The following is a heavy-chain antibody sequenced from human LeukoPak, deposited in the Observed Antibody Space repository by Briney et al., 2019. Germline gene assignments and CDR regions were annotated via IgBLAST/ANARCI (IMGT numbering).Heavy chain of an antibody. CDR1: GFTFSSYE. CDR3: ARDPIPLMGYYYYYMDV. D-gene: IGHD2-2*02. Sequence: GGSLRLSCAASGFTFSSYEMNWVRQAPGKGLEWVSYISSSGSTIYYADSVKGRFTISRDNAKNSLYLQMNSLRAEDTAVYYCARDPIPLMGYYYYYMDVWGKGTTVTVSS. CDR2: ISSSGSTI. V-gene: IGHV3-48*03. J-gene: IGHJ6*03.